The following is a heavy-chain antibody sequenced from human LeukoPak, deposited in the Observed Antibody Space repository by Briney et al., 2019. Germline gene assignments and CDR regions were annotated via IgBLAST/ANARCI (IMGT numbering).Heavy chain of an antibody. CDR3: ARGAPGAFDI. V-gene: IGHV3-30-3*01. J-gene: IGHJ3*02. Sequence: PGGSLRLSCAASGFTFSSYEMNWVRQAPGKGLEWVAVISYDGSSKYYADSVKGRFTISRDNSKNTLYLQMNSLRAEDTAVYYCARGAPGAFDIWGQGTMVTVSS. CDR2: ISYDGSSK. CDR1: GFTFSSYE.